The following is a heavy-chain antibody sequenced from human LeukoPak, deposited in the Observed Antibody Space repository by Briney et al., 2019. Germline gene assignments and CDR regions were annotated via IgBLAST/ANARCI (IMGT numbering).Heavy chain of an antibody. CDR3: ARAYDSSGYYPDAFDI. Sequence: GGSLRLSCAASGFTFDDYAMHWVRQAPGKGLEWVSGISWNTGTVGYADSVKGRFTISRDNAKNSLSLQMNSLRAEDTAVYYCARAYDSSGYYPDAFDIWGQGTMVTVSS. J-gene: IGHJ3*02. CDR1: GFTFDDYA. D-gene: IGHD3-22*01. CDR2: ISWNTGTV. V-gene: IGHV3-9*01.